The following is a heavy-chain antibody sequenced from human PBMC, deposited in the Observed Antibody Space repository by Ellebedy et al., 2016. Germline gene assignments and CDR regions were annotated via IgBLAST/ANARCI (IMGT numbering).Heavy chain of an antibody. V-gene: IGHV4-39*07. J-gene: IGHJ4*02. CDR1: GGSISSSSYY. CDR2: IYYSGST. D-gene: IGHD6-13*01. CDR3: AAQQLVRGYYFDY. Sequence: SETLSLXXTVSGGSISSSSYYWGWIRQPPGKGLEWIGSIYYSGSTYYNPSLKSRVTISVDTSKNQFSLKLSSVTAADTAVYYCAAQQLVRGYYFDYWGQGTLVTVSS.